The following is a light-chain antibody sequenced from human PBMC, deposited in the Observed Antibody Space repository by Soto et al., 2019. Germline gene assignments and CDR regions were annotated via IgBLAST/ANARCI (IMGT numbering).Light chain of an antibody. CDR1: QGIGIY. J-gene: IGKJ1*01. Sequence: DIQMTQSPSSLSASVGDRVTVTCRARQGIGIYLNWYQQKSGKAPQLLIYAASSLQSGVPSRFSGGASGPEFTLSIISLQPEDVATYYCQQSYSAPMTVGQGTMVEIK. CDR2: AAS. V-gene: IGKV1-39*01. CDR3: QQSYSAPMT.